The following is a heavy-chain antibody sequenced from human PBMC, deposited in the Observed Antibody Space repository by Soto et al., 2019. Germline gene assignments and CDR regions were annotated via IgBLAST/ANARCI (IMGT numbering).Heavy chain of an antibody. D-gene: IGHD2-2*01. CDR3: ARLNYIVVVAGAFDI. Sequence: QVPLVQSGAEVKKPGASVKVSCKASGYTFTSYGISWVRQAPGQGLEWMGWISAYNGNTNYAQKLQGRVTMTTDTSTSPADMELRSLRSDDTAVYYCARLNYIVVVAGAFDIWGQGTMVTVSS. V-gene: IGHV1-18*01. CDR2: ISAYNGNT. CDR1: GYTFTSYG. J-gene: IGHJ3*02.